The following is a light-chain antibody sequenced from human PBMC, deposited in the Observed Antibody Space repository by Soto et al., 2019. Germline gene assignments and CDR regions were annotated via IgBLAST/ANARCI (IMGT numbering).Light chain of an antibody. CDR1: QTINSY. J-gene: IGKJ3*01. Sequence: DIQMTQSPSSLSASAGDRVTIICRTRQTINSYLNWYQQKPGKAPKLLIYAASRLQSGVPSRFSGSGSGTDFTLTISNLQPEDVATYYCQHSYRTRFTFGPGTKVDLK. CDR3: QHSYRTRFT. CDR2: AAS. V-gene: IGKV1-39*01.